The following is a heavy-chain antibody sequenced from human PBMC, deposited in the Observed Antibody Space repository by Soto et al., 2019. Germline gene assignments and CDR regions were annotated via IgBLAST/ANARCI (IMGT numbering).Heavy chain of an antibody. CDR3: AREGDYYDSSGYDAFDI. D-gene: IGHD3-22*01. J-gene: IGHJ3*02. CDR1: GFTFSSYS. Sequence: GGSLRLSCAASGFTFSSYSMNWVRQAPGKGLEWVSYISSSSSTIYYADSVKGRFTISRDNAKNSLYLQMNSLRAEVTAVYYCAREGDYYDSSGYDAFDIWGQGTMVTVSS. V-gene: IGHV3-48*04. CDR2: ISSSSSTI.